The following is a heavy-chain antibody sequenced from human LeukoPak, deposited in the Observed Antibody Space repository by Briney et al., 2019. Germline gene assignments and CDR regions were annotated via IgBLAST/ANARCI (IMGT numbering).Heavy chain of an antibody. Sequence: SETLSLTCTVSGGSISTYYWSWIRQLPGRALEWIGYIYHGGSTNYNPSLKSRVIISVDTSKNQFSPKLSSVTAADTAVYYCARDLGSVSWFDPWGQGTLVIVSS. J-gene: IGHJ5*02. CDR2: IYHGGST. V-gene: IGHV4-59*12. CDR3: ARDLGSVSWFDP. CDR1: GGSISTYY. D-gene: IGHD3-16*01.